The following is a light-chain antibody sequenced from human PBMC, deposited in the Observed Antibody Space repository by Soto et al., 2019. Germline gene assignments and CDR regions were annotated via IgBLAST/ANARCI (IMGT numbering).Light chain of an antibody. Sequence: QSALTQPASVSGSPGQSITISCTGTSSDVGGYNYVSWYQQHPGKAPKLMIYDVSNRPSGVSNRFSGSKSGNTASLTISGLQAEDEADYYGSSYTSSNPLPVFGTGTKLTVL. CDR3: SSYTSSNPLPV. CDR1: SSDVGGYNY. V-gene: IGLV2-14*01. J-gene: IGLJ1*01. CDR2: DVS.